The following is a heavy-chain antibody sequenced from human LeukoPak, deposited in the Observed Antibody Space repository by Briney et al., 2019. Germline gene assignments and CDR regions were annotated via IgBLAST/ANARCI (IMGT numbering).Heavy chain of an antibody. V-gene: IGHV4-61*02. CDR1: GGFISSGGYS. Sequence: SETLSLTCAASGGFISSGGYSWSWIRQPPGKGLEWIGRIYTSGSTNYNPSLRSRVTISLDTSKNQFSLKLSSVTAADTAVYYCANSIDFDYGDYYFDYWGQGALVTISS. J-gene: IGHJ4*02. CDR2: IYTSGST. D-gene: IGHD4-17*01. CDR3: ANSIDFDYGDYYFDY.